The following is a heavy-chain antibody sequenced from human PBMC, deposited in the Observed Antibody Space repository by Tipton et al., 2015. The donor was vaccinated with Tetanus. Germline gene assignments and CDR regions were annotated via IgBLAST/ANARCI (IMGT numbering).Heavy chain of an antibody. Sequence: QSGAEVKKPGASVKVSCKTSGYTFTSYDINWVRQATGQGLEWMGWMKPNSGSTGYAQKFRGRVTMTRDTSINTAYMELSDLRSEDTAVYFCATLPKQWLANFGYWGQGTLVTVSS. CDR3: ATLPKQWLANFGY. D-gene: IGHD6-19*01. J-gene: IGHJ4*02. CDR2: MKPNSGST. CDR1: GYTFTSYD. V-gene: IGHV1-8*01.